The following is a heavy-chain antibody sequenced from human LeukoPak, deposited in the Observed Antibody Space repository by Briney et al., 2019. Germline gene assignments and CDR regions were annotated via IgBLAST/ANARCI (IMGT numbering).Heavy chain of an antibody. CDR2: ISWNSGSI. D-gene: IGHD6-19*01. Sequence: GRSLRLSCAASGFTFDDYAVHWVRQAPGKGLEWVSGISWNSGSIGYADSVKGRFTISRDNAKNSLYLQMNSLRAEDTASYYCAKDYLAVAGRTVYWGQGTLVTVSS. CDR3: AKDYLAVAGRTVY. J-gene: IGHJ4*02. CDR1: GFTFDDYA. V-gene: IGHV3-9*01.